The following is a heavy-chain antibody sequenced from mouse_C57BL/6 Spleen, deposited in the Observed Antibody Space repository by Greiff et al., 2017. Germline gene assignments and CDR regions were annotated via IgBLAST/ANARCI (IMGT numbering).Heavy chain of an antibody. CDR3: SRGNY. CDR2: IDPADSYT. Sequence: QVHVKQPGAELVKPGASVKLSCKASGYTFTSYWMQWVKQRPGQGLEWIGEIDPADSYTNYNQKFKGKATLTVYTSASTAYMQLSSLTSEDTAVYYCSRGNYWGQGTTLTVSS. CDR1: GYTFTSYW. J-gene: IGHJ2*01. V-gene: IGHV1-50*01.